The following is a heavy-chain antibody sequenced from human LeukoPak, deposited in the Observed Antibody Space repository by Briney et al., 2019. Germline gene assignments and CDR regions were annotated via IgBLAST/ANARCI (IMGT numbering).Heavy chain of an antibody. D-gene: IGHD3-10*01. V-gene: IGHV1-2*02. CDR3: ARGSRRTGSMVRGVSDFDY. CDR1: GYTFTGYY. J-gene: IGHJ4*02. CDR2: INPNSGGT. Sequence: GASVKVSCKASGYTFTGYYMHWVRQAPGQGLEWMGWINPNSGGTNYAQKFQGRVAMTRDTSISTAYMEPSRLRSDDTAVYYCARGSRRTGSMVRGVSDFDYWGQGTLVTVSS.